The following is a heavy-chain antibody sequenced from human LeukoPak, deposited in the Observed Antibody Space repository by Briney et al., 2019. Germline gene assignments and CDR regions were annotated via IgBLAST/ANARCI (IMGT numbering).Heavy chain of an antibody. Sequence: PGGSLRLSCAASGFTFSSYAMSWLRQAPGKGLEWVSAISGSGGSTYYADSVKGRFTISRDNSKSTLYLQMNSLRAEDTAVYYCAKEPYIAARQGWFDPWGQGTLVTVSS. CDR1: GFTFSSYA. CDR3: AKEPYIAARQGWFDP. J-gene: IGHJ5*02. CDR2: ISGSGGST. D-gene: IGHD6-6*01. V-gene: IGHV3-23*01.